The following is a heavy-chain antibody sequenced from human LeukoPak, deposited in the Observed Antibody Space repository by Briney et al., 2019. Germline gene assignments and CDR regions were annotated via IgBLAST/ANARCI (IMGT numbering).Heavy chain of an antibody. V-gene: IGHV1-69*06. CDR1: GDTFNNNA. D-gene: IGHD3-22*01. CDR3: ARDTNMILLDY. CDR2: IIPIFGTP. Sequence: SVEVSCKASGDTFNNNAINWVRQAPGQGLEWMGSIIPIFGTPNYAQKFEGRLTITADRPTTTAYMELSSLRAEDTAVYYCARDTNMILLDYWGQGTLITVSS. J-gene: IGHJ4*02.